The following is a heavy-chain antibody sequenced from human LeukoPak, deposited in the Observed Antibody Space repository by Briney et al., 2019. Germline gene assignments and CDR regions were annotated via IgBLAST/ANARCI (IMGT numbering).Heavy chain of an antibody. D-gene: IGHD3-10*01. CDR3: ARVGGSGSYYYGMDV. CDR2: IYYNGNT. V-gene: IGHV4-59*01. Sequence: PSETLSLTCTVSGDSIRNYYWSWIRQPPGRGLEWIGDIYYNGNTNYKSSLKSRTTISLDTSKNQFSLNLNSVTAADTALYYCARVGGSGSYYYGMDVWGQGTTVTVSS. J-gene: IGHJ6*02. CDR1: GDSIRNYY.